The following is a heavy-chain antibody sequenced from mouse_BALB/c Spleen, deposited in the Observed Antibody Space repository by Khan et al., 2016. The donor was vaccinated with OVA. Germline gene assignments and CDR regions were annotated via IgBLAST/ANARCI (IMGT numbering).Heavy chain of an antibody. J-gene: IGHJ3*01. CDR3: ARSGTGSFLY. V-gene: IGHV1-77*01. CDR2: IYPGIGNT. CDR1: GYTFTDYY. D-gene: IGHD4-1*01. Sequence: VQLQESGAELARPGASVKLSCKASGYTFTDYYINWVRQRTGQGLAWIGDIYPGIGNTYYNEKFKGKATLTADKSSSTAYMQLSSLTSEDSAVYFCARSGTGSFLYWGQGTLVTVSA.